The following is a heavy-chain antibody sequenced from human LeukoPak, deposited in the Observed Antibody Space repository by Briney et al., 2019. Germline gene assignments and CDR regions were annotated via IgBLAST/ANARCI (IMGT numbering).Heavy chain of an antibody. V-gene: IGHV1-2*02. CDR3: ARFDDFWSGYPFPFDY. CDR2: INPNSGGT. D-gene: IGHD3-3*01. J-gene: IGHJ4*02. CDR1: GYTFTGYY. Sequence: ASVKVSCKASGYTFTGYYMHWVRQAPGQGLEWMGWINPNSGGTNYAQKFQGRVTMTRDTSISTAYMELSRLRSDDTAVYYCARFDDFWSGYPFPFDYWGQGTLVTVSS.